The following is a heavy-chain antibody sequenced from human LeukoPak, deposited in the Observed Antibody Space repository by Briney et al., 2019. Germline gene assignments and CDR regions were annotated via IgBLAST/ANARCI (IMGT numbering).Heavy chain of an antibody. V-gene: IGHV4-59*01. CDR3: ARSSGWYYFDY. J-gene: IGHJ4*02. CDR2: IYYSGST. Sequence: SETLSLTCTVSGGSISSYYWSWIRQPPRKGLEWIGYIYYSGSTNYNPSLKSRVTISVDTSKNQFSLKLRSVTAADTAVYYCARSSGWYYFDYWGQGTLVTVSS. D-gene: IGHD6-19*01. CDR1: GGSISSYY.